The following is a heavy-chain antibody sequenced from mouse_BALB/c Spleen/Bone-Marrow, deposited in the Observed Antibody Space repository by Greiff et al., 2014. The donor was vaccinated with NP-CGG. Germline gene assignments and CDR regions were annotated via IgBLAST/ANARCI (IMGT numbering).Heavy chain of an antibody. V-gene: IGHV5-17*02. CDR2: IGSGSSTI. D-gene: IGHD1-1*01. CDR3: ARLRRYYGYFDY. CDR1: GFTFSSFG. J-gene: IGHJ2*01. Sequence: EVMLVESGGGLVQPGGSRKLSCAASGFTFSSFGMHWVRQAPEKGLEWVAYIGSGSSTIYYADTVKGRFTISRDNPKNTLFLQMTSLRSEDTAMYYCARLRRYYGYFDYWGQGTTLTVPS.